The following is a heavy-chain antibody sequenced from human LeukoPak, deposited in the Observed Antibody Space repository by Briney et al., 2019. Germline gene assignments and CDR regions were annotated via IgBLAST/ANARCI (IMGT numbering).Heavy chain of an antibody. CDR2: ISRTSSYI. V-gene: IGHV3-21*01. Sequence: PGGSLRLSCGASGFSFSDYGMHWVRQAPGKGLEWVSSISRTSSYIYYADSVKGRFTISRDNAKNALYLQTNSLRAEDTAVYYCAREGCSSTSCYTFDYWGRGTLVTVSS. D-gene: IGHD2-2*02. J-gene: IGHJ4*02. CDR3: AREGCSSTSCYTFDY. CDR1: GFSFSDYG.